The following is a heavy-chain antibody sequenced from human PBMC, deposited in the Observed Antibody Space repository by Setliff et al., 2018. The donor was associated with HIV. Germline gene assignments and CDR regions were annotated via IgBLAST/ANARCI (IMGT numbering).Heavy chain of an antibody. J-gene: IGHJ3*02. D-gene: IGHD2-8*01. V-gene: IGHV1-69*10. CDR3: AKGPNLEDAFDI. CDR2: LIPIVDIT. CDR1: GGTFSNYA. Sequence: RASVKVSCKASGGTFSNYAFSWVRQAPGQGLEWMGGLIPIVDITKSTQKFRDRVTFTADESTKTAQMELSGLTFEDTAVYYCAKGPNLEDAFDIWGQGTVVTVSS.